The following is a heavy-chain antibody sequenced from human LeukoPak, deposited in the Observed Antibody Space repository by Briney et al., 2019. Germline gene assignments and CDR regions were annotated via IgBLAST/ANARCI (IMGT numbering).Heavy chain of an antibody. CDR3: ARGEISGATKLDY. J-gene: IGHJ4*02. CDR1: AFTFSRYW. CDR2: INSDGSTT. D-gene: IGHD3-3*01. V-gene: IGHV3-74*01. Sequence: PGGSLRLSCVASAFTFSRYWMHWVRQAPGKGLMWVSRINSDGSTTTYADSVKGRFTISRDNAKNTLYLQMNSLRAEDTAVYYCARGEISGATKLDYWGPGTLVTVSS.